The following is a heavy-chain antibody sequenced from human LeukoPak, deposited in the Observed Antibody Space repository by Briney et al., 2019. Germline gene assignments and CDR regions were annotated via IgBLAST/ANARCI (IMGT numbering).Heavy chain of an antibody. Sequence: GESLKISCKGSGYSFTSYWIGWVRQMPGKGLERMGIIYPGDSDTRYSPSFQGQVTISADKSISTAYLQWSSLKASDTAMYYCARGITLQWLTSCWFDPWGQGTLVTVSS. V-gene: IGHV5-51*01. CDR2: IYPGDSDT. CDR3: ARGITLQWLTSCWFDP. D-gene: IGHD6-19*01. CDR1: GYSFTSYW. J-gene: IGHJ5*02.